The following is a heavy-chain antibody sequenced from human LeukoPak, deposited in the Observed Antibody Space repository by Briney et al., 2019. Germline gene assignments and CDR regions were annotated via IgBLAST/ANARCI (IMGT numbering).Heavy chain of an antibody. CDR3: VKDRLNYGSGDFDH. D-gene: IGHD3-10*01. CDR2: IGTSGETT. Sequence: ETLSLTCTVSGGSISSSSYYWGWIRQAPGKGLEWVSAIGTSGETTYYANSVKGRFTISRDSFKNTLYLQMSSLRAEDTAVYYCVKDRLNYGSGDFDHWGQGTQVTVSS. J-gene: IGHJ4*02. CDR1: GGSISSSSYY. V-gene: IGHV3-23*01.